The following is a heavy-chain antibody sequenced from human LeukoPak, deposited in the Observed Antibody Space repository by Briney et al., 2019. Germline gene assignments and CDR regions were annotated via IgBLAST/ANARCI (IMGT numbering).Heavy chain of an antibody. V-gene: IGHV3-7*03. CDR3: ARDRGSNNYFDQ. CDR2: IKQDGSEK. D-gene: IGHD2-2*01. Sequence: PGGSLRLPCAASGFTFSSYWLSWVRQAPGKGLEWVANIKQDGSEKYYVDSVKGRFTISRDNANNSLYLQMNSLRAEDTAVYYCARDRGSNNYFDQWGQGTLVTVSS. J-gene: IGHJ4*02. CDR1: GFTFSSYW.